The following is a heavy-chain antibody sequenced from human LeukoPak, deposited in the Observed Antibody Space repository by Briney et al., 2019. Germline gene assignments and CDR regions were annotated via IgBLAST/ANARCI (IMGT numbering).Heavy chain of an antibody. V-gene: IGHV3-30*18. CDR2: ISYDGSNK. CDR1: GFTFSSYG. Sequence: GGSLRLSCAASGFTFSSYGMHWVRQAPGKGLEWVAVISYDGSNKYYADSVKGRFTISRDNSKNTLYLQMNSLRAEDTAVYYCAKDLDYWGQGTLVTVSS. J-gene: IGHJ4*02. CDR3: AKDLDY.